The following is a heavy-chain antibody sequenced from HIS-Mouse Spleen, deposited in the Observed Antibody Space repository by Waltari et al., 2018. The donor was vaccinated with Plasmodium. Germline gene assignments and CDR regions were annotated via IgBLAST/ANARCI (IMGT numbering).Heavy chain of an antibody. D-gene: IGHD6-13*01. Sequence: EVQLVESGGGLVQPGGSLRLSCGASGFTFSSDWMSWVRQAPGKGLEWVANIKQDGSEKYYVDSVKGRFTISRDNAKNSLYLQMNSLRAEDTAVYYCASSWYWYFDLWGRGTLVTVSS. V-gene: IGHV3-7*01. CDR3: ASSWYWYFDL. CDR2: IKQDGSEK. CDR1: GFTFSSDW. J-gene: IGHJ2*01.